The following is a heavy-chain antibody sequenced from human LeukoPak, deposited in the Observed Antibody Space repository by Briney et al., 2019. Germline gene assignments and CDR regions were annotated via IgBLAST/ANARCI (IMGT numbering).Heavy chain of an antibody. CDR1: GGSISSYY. CDR2: ISWNSGSI. CDR3: AKAQGSSWPYYFDY. J-gene: IGHJ4*02. D-gene: IGHD6-13*01. Sequence: LSLTCTVSGGSISSYYWSWIRQPPGKGLEWVSGISWNSGSIGYADSVKGRFTISRDNTKNSLYLQMNSLRAEDMALYYCAKAQGSSWPYYFDYWGQGTLVTVSS. V-gene: IGHV3-9*03.